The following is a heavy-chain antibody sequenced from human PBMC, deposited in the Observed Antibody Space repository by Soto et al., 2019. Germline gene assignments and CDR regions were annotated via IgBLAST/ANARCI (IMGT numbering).Heavy chain of an antibody. CDR3: VREGRGSFDF. CDR1: GFIFTNYA. CDR2: IGGRGNSA. V-gene: IGHV3-23*01. Sequence: PGESLKISCAASGFIFTNYAMNWVRQAPGKGLEWVSVIGGRGNSAYYADSVQGRFTISRDNSKNTLSLQMSSLTADDTAIYYCVREGRGSFDFWGRGTTVTVSS. J-gene: IGHJ6*02. D-gene: IGHD3-9*01.